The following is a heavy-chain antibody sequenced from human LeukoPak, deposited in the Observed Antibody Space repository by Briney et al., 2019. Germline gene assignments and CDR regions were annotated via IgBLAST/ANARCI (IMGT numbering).Heavy chain of an antibody. Sequence: SSETLSLTCTVSGGSISSTSYYWTWIRQPAGKGLEWIGRIYTNGSTNYNPSLKSRVTITVDTSKNQFSLKLSSVTAADTAVYYCARGRNWFDPWGQGTPVTVSS. J-gene: IGHJ5*02. CDR3: ARGRNWFDP. CDR2: IYTNGST. V-gene: IGHV4-61*02. CDR1: GGSISSTSYY.